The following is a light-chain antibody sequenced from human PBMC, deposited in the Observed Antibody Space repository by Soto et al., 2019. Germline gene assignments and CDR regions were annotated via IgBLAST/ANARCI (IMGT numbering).Light chain of an antibody. CDR1: SSDVGAYNY. V-gene: IGLV2-14*03. J-gene: IGLJ1*01. Sequence: QSALNQPASVSGSPGQSITISCTGTSSDVGAYNYVSWYQQNPGKAPKVMIYDVTHRPSGVYIRFSVSNSGNTASLTISGLQAEDEADYYCSTYRSGSSPYVFGTGTKVTVL. CDR3: STYRSGSSPYV. CDR2: DVT.